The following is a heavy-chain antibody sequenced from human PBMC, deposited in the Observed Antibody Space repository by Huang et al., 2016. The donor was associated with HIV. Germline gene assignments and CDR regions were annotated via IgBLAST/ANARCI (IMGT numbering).Heavy chain of an antibody. CDR3: ARGRGCSSTSCYVMYYYYYFHMDV. J-gene: IGHJ6*03. CDR1: GGSFSGYY. Sequence: QVQLQQWGAGLLKPSETLSLTCAVYGGSFSGYYWIWIRQPPGKGLEWIGEINHSGGTNYNPSLKSRVTISVDTSKNQFSLKLNSVTAADTAVYYCARGRGCSSTSCYVMYYYYYFHMDVWGKGTTVTVSS. V-gene: IGHV4-34*01. D-gene: IGHD2-2*01. CDR2: INHSGGT.